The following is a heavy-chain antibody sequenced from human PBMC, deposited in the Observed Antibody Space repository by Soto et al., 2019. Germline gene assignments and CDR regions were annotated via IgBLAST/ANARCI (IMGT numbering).Heavy chain of an antibody. V-gene: IGHV3-21*01. CDR3: ARDGGGRYVQSYYYMDV. J-gene: IGHJ6*03. D-gene: IGHD3-16*01. CDR2: ISSSSSYI. Sequence: GGSLRLSCAASGFTFSSYSMNWVRQAPGKGLEWVSSISSSSSYIYYADSVKGRFTISRDNAKNSLYLQMNSLRAEDTAVYYCARDGGGRYVQSYYYMDVWGKGTTVTVSS. CDR1: GFTFSSYS.